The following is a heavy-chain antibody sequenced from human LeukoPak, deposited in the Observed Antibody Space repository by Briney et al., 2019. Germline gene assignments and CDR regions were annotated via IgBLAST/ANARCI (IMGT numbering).Heavy chain of an antibody. CDR2: IYYSGST. D-gene: IGHD3-10*01. CDR1: LGSISSSMYY. V-gene: IGHV4-39*01. J-gene: IGHJ1*01. CDR3: ARRQGSGSYYKEYFQH. Sequence: PSETLSLTCTVPLGSISSSMYYCGWIRQPPGKWLEWVGSIYYSGSTYYNPSLKSRFTISVDTSKNQFSLKLSSVTAADTAVYYCARRQGSGSYYKEYFQHWGQGTLVTVSS.